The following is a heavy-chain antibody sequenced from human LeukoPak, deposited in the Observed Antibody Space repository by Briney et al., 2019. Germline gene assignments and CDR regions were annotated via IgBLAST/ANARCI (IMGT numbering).Heavy chain of an antibody. Sequence: ASVKVSCKASGYTFTSYDINWVRQATGQGLEWMGWMNPNSGNTGYAQKFQGRVTTTRNTSISTAYMELSSLRSEDTAVYYCAIRYGSGEKYYYYYYVDVWGKGTTVTVSS. CDR3: AIRYGSGEKYYYYYYVDV. J-gene: IGHJ6*03. D-gene: IGHD3-10*01. CDR2: MNPNSGNT. CDR1: GYTFTSYD. V-gene: IGHV1-8*01.